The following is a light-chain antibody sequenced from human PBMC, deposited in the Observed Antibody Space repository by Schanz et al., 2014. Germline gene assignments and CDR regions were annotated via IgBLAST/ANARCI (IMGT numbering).Light chain of an antibody. CDR1: QSLLHSDGKTF. V-gene: IGKV2D-29*02. J-gene: IGKJ5*01. Sequence: EIVMTQSPLSLTVTPGEPASISCRSRQSLLHSDGKTFFYWYLQKPGQSPQLLIYEGSKRFSGVPDRFSGSGSGTEFTLTISRVEAEDFGIYYCMQSIQIPPVTFGQGTRLEIK. CDR2: EGS. CDR3: MQSIQIPPVT.